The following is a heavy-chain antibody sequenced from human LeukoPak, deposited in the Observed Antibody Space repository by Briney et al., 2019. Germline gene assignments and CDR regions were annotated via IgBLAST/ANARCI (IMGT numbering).Heavy chain of an antibody. V-gene: IGHV1-69*05. Sequence: ASVKVSCKASGGTFSSYAISWVRQAPGQGLEWMGGIIPIFGTANYAQKFQGRVTITTDESTSTAYMELSSLRSEDTAVYYCASDRIAAAGTRYFDYWGREPWSPSPQ. CDR3: ASDRIAAAGTRYFDY. D-gene: IGHD6-13*01. CDR2: IIPIFGTA. J-gene: IGHJ4*02. CDR1: GGTFSSYA.